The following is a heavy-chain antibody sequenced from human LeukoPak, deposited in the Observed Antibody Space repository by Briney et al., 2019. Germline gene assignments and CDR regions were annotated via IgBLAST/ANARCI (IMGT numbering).Heavy chain of an antibody. J-gene: IGHJ4*02. CDR1: GFTFRNYA. CDR2: ISGGGCST. V-gene: IGHV3-23*01. Sequence: GGSLRLSCAASGFTFRNYAMSWVRQAPGKGLEWVSVISGGGCSTHVADSVKGRFTISRDNSKNTLFLQMNSLRAEETAVYYCAKSTSFYGSGSYDYWGQGTLVTVSS. CDR3: AKSTSFYGSGSYDY. D-gene: IGHD3-10*01.